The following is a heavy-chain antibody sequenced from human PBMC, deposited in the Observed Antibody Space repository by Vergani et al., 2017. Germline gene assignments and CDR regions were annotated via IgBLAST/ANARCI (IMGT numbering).Heavy chain of an antibody. CDR2: INHSGST. D-gene: IGHD2-2*01. V-gene: IGHV4-34*01. J-gene: IGHJ6*03. CDR3: ARGRGTKNVVGPAAIIPRPYYYMDV. CDR1: GGSFSGYY. Sequence: QVQLQQWGAGLLKPSETLSLTCAVYGGSFSGYYWSWIRQPPGKGLEWIGEINHSGSTNYNPSLKSRVTISVDTSKNQFSLKLSSVTAADTAVYYCARGRGTKNVVGPAAIIPRPYYYMDVWGKGTTVTVSS.